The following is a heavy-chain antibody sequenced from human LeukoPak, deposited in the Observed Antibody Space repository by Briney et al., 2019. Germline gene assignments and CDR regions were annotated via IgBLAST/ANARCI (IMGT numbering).Heavy chain of an antibody. CDR2: ISGYNGNT. J-gene: IGHJ4*02. D-gene: IGHD3-16*01. Sequence: ASVKVSCKASDYTFTDFGITWVRQAPGQGPEWMGWISGYNGNTNYAQNLQGRVTLTTDTSTTTAYMELRSLTSDDTAVYYCAGDLSLIQGNPRVFDYWGQGTLVTVSS. CDR1: DYTFTDFG. CDR3: AGDLSLIQGNPRVFDY. V-gene: IGHV1-18*01.